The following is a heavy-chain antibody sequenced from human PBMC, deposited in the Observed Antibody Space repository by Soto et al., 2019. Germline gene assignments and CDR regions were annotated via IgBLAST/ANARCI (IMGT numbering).Heavy chain of an antibody. Sequence: EVHLNQSGAEVKEAGSKVKISCKMSGHFFTANYIYWVQQAPGKGLIWMGLVDPEDGDTRYREELEGRITMTADISTETVYMELSALRDEDTAIYYCVSDMRGGYGIGFDTWGQGTPVTVSS. D-gene: IGHD3-22*01. CDR1: GHFFTANY. J-gene: IGHJ5*02. CDR2: VDPEDGDT. CDR3: VSDMRGGYGIGFDT. V-gene: IGHV1-69-2*01.